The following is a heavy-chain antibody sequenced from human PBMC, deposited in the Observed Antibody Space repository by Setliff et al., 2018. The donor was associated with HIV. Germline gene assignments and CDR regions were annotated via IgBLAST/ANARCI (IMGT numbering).Heavy chain of an antibody. CDR1: GASIRGYY. D-gene: IGHD2-8*01. CDR3: ARHSPNVGVRGDAFDI. J-gene: IGHJ3*02. V-gene: IGHV4-59*08. CDR2: IHYSGSA. Sequence: SETLSLTCSVSGASIRGYYWTWIRQPPGRGLEWIGYIHYSGSANYNPSLKSRVTISLDTSRTQFSLRLSSVTAADTAVYYCARHSPNVGVRGDAFDIWGQGTVVTVSS.